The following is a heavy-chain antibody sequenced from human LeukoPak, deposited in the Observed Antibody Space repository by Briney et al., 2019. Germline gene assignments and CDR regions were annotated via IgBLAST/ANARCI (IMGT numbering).Heavy chain of an antibody. CDR3: AKDQWELRLFDAFDV. Sequence: PGGSLRLSCAASGFTFSTYVMHWVRQAPGKGLEWVAFISYDGSNKYYGDSVKGRFTISRDNSNNTLYLQMNSLRAEDTAVYYCAKDQWELRLFDAFDVWGQGTMVTVSS. D-gene: IGHD1-26*01. CDR2: ISYDGSNK. J-gene: IGHJ3*01. CDR1: GFTFSTYV. V-gene: IGHV3-30*18.